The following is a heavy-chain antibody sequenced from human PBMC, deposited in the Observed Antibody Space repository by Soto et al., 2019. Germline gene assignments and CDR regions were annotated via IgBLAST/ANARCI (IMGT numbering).Heavy chain of an antibody. CDR2: IIPKFSAS. Sequence: QVQLVQSGAEVKKPGSSVRVSCKASGASYSDYAIAWVRQAPGQGLEWMGGIIPKFSASKYAQKFHGRLTITADESTSTAYMELNSLTYEDTAVYYCAWRMTTFLDFWGQGTLVTVSS. CDR1: GASYSDYA. J-gene: IGHJ4*02. CDR3: AWRMTTFLDF. D-gene: IGHD4-17*01. V-gene: IGHV1-69*01.